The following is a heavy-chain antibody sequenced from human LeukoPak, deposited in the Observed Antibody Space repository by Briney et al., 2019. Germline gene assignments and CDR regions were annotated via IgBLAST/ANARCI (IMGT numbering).Heavy chain of an antibody. V-gene: IGHV3-74*01. CDR2: INPDGSNT. CDR3: ARSLKD. D-gene: IGHD5/OR15-5a*01. CDR1: GFTFTSSW. Sequence: GGSLRLSCAASGFTFTSSWMHWVRQAPGKGLVWVSHINPDGSNTTYADAVKGRFTVSRDNAENTMFLQMNSLRAEDTAVYYCARSLKDWGQGGLVTVSS. J-gene: IGHJ4*02.